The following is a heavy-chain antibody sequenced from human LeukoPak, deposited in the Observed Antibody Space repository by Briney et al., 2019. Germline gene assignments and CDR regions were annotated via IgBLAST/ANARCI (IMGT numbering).Heavy chain of an antibody. CDR1: GFNFADHA. CDR2: ISGISGSTT. CDR3: AKNYASRRGVPYAMDV. Sequence: GGSLTLSCAASGFNFADHAMRWVRQAPGKGLEWVSAISGISGSTTIYADSVKGRFAVSRDNSRNTLFLQMNSLRAEDTAVYYCAKNYASRRGVPYAMDVWGQGTTVTVAS. J-gene: IGHJ6*02. D-gene: IGHD3-10*01. V-gene: IGHV3-23*01.